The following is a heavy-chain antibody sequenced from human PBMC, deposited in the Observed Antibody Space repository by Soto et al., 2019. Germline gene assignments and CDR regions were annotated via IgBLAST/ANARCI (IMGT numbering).Heavy chain of an antibody. CDR1: GGTFSSYA. CDR2: IIPIFGTA. Sequence: ASVKVSCKASGGTFSSYAISWVRQAPGQGLEWMGGIIPIFGTANYAQKFQGRVTITADESTSTAYMELSSLRSEDTAVYYCATVPGGHFLQQPGSVWFDPWGQGTLVTVSS. V-gene: IGHV1-69*13. J-gene: IGHJ5*02. D-gene: IGHD6-13*01. CDR3: ATVPGGHFLQQPGSVWFDP.